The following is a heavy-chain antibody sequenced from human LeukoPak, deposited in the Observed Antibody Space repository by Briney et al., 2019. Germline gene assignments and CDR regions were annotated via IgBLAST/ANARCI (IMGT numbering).Heavy chain of an antibody. CDR2: IHHGGTI. J-gene: IGHJ4*02. CDR1: GGSITNYY. V-gene: IGHV4-59*01. Sequence: SETLSLTCTVSGGSITNYYWSWIRQPPGKGLEWISHIHHGGTINYSPARKSRATISIDTSKIQLSLNLTSVTAADTAVYYCASAQRWRNCDYWGQGTLVTVSS. CDR3: ASAQRWRNCDY. D-gene: IGHD5-24*01.